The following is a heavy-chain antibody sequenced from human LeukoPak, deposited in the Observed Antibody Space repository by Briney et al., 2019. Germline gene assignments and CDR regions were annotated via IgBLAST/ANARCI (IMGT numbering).Heavy chain of an antibody. D-gene: IGHD6-19*01. V-gene: IGHV3-43*01. J-gene: IGHJ4*02. CDR3: AKEHNSGWPTFDS. CDR2: IRRDGTYT. CDR1: GFTFNGYS. Sequence: GGSLRLSCAASGFTFNGYSMHWVRQGPGKGLEWVSLIRRDGTYTLYADSVKGRFTISRDNSKNSLYLQMNSPRTEDTALYYCAKEHNSGWPTFDSWGQGTLVTVSS.